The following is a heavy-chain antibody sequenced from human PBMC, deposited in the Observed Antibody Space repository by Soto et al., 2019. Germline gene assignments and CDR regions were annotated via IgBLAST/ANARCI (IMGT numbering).Heavy chain of an antibody. CDR2: IHPDGTAT. V-gene: IGHV3-7*01. CDR1: GFTFRSSW. D-gene: IGHD5-12*01. CDR3: TRVSLRAVASY. J-gene: IGHJ4*02. Sequence: EEQLVESGGGLVQPGGSLRLSCAPSGFTFRSSWMNWVRQAPGRGLEWVANIHPDGTATYYVDSVKGRFTISRDNAANSLYLQMSSLTVEDTVIYYCTRVSLRAVASYWGQGTLVTVS.